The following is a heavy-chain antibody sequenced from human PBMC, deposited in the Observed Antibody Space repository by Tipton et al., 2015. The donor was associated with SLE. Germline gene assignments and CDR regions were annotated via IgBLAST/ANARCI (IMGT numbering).Heavy chain of an antibody. Sequence: LRLSCTVSGGSISSDSHSWSWIRQPAEKGLEWIGYIYTSGSTNYNPSLKSRVTISVGTSKNQFSLKLSSVTAADTAVYYCARWDSSSWYRYWGQGTLVNVSS. CDR1: GGSISSDSHS. V-gene: IGHV4-61*09. CDR2: IYTSGST. J-gene: IGHJ4*02. D-gene: IGHD6-13*01. CDR3: ARWDSSSWYRY.